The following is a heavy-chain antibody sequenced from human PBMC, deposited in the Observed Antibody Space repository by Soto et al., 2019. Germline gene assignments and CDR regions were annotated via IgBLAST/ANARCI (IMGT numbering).Heavy chain of an antibody. D-gene: IGHD2-2*02. CDR2: IHYSGST. CDR3: GRGGVPAPIATNGFDS. CDR1: RGSLSTYY. Sequence: SETLSLTCTVSRGSLSTYYWSWIRQPPGKGLEWIGYIHYSGSTNYNPSLKSRVTISVDTSKNQFSLKLTSVTAADTAVYYCGRGGVPAPIATNGFDSWGQGTLVTVSS. J-gene: IGHJ5*01. V-gene: IGHV4-59*01.